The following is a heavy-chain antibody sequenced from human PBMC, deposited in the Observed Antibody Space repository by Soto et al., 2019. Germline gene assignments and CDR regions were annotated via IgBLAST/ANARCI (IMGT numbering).Heavy chain of an antibody. D-gene: IGHD3-3*01. CDR3: ARAKMVFWSGSYGHYAMDV. J-gene: IGHJ6*02. Sequence: PGGSLRLSCAVSGFTFSSYSMNWVRQAPGKGLEWVSYISSSSSTIYYADSVKGRFTISRDNAKNSLYLQMNSLRAEDTAVYFCARAKMVFWSGSYGHYAMDVWGQGTTVPVSS. CDR1: GFTFSSYS. CDR2: ISSSSSTI. V-gene: IGHV3-48*01.